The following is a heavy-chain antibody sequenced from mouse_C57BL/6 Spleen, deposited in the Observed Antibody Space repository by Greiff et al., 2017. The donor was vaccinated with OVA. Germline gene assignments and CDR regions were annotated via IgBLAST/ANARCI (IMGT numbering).Heavy chain of an antibody. Sequence: EVQLQQSGPGLVKPSQSLSLTCSVTGYSITSGYYWNWIRQFPGNKLEWMGYISYDGSNNYNPSLKNRISITRDTSKNQFFLKLNSVTTEDTATYYGARDGVITTVVDAMDYWGQGTSVTVSS. CDR1: GYSITSGYY. CDR3: ARDGVITTVVDAMDY. CDR2: ISYDGSN. J-gene: IGHJ4*01. D-gene: IGHD1-1*01. V-gene: IGHV3-6*01.